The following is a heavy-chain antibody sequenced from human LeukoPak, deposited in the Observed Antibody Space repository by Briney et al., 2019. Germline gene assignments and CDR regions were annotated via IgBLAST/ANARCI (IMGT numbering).Heavy chain of an antibody. CDR1: GFTVSSTY. J-gene: IGHJ4*02. D-gene: IGHD6-19*01. Sequence: PGGSPRLSCAASGFTVSSTYMSWVRQAPGKGLEWVSVIFSGGTTYYADSVKGQITISRDDSKNTLYLQMNSLRVEDTAVYYCARAGYSSGWRSIDYWGQGTLVTVSS. CDR2: IFSGGTT. CDR3: ARAGYSSGWRSIDY. V-gene: IGHV3-53*01.